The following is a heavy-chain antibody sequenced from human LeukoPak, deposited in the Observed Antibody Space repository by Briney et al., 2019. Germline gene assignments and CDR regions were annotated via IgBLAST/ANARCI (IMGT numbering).Heavy chain of an antibody. J-gene: IGHJ4*02. Sequence: PSETLSLTCTVPGGSISSYCWSWIRQPPGKGLEWIGSMFYSGSTYYNPSLKSRVTISVDTSKNQFSLKLTSVTAADTAMYYCARHRGGRRSIDCWGQGTLVTVSS. CDR3: ARHRGGRRSIDC. D-gene: IGHD1-26*01. V-gene: IGHV4-39*01. CDR1: GGSISSYC. CDR2: MFYSGST.